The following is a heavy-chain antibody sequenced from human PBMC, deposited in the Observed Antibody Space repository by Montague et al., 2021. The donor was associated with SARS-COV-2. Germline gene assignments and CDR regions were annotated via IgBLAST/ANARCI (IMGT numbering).Heavy chain of an antibody. CDR3: ARETHASGWIQQFDY. D-gene: IGHD6-19*01. Sequence: SETLSLTCTVSGGSISSSNYYWGWIRQPPGKGLEWIGSIYYSGTTYYNPSLQSRVTISVDTSKKQFSLKLSPVTAADTAVYYCARETHASGWIQQFDYWGQGTLVTVSS. J-gene: IGHJ4*02. CDR1: GGSISSSNYY. CDR2: IYYSGTT. V-gene: IGHV4-39*01.